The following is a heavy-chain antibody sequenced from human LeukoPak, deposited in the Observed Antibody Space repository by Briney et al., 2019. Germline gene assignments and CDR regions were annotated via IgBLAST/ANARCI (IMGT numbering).Heavy chain of an antibody. J-gene: IGHJ1*01. Sequence: GESLKISCQGSGYRFTSYWIGWVRQMPGKGLEWMGIIYPGDSESRYNPSFQGQVTFSADKSTNTAYLQWSSLKASDTAMYYCARYNSGSYYNAMMVESFYHWGQGTLVTVSS. D-gene: IGHD3-10*01. CDR1: GYRFTSYW. CDR2: IYPGDSES. CDR3: ARYNSGSYYNAMMVESFYH. V-gene: IGHV5-51*01.